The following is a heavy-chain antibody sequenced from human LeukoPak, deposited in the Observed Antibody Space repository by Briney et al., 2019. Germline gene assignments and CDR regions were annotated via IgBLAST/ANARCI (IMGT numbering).Heavy chain of an antibody. CDR2: ISGSGGST. CDR1: GFTFSSYA. D-gene: IGHD3-16*02. J-gene: IGHJ5*02. V-gene: IGHV3-23*01. Sequence: GGSLRLSCAASGFTFSSYAMSWVRQAPGKGLEWASAISGSGGSTYYADSVKGRFTISRDNSKNTLYLQMNSLRAEDTAVYYCAKDRLITFGGVIVNWFDPWGQGTLVTVSS. CDR3: AKDRLITFGGVIVNWFDP.